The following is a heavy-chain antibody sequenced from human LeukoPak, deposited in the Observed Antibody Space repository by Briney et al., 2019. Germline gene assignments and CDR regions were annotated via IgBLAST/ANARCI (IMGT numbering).Heavy chain of an antibody. CDR3: ARVGRFLVGATSWSDP. D-gene: IGHD1-26*01. CDR2: INPNSGGT. Sequence: GASVKVSCKASGYTFTGYYMHWVQQAPGQGLEWMGWINPNSGGTNYAQKFQGRVTMTRDTSISTAYMELSGLRSDDTAVYYCARVGRFLVGATSWSDPWGQGTLVTVSS. V-gene: IGHV1-2*03. CDR1: GYTFTGYY. J-gene: IGHJ5*02.